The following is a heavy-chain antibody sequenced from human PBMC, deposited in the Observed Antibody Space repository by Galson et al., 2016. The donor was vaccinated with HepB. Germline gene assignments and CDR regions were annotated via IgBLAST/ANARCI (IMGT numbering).Heavy chain of an antibody. D-gene: IGHD3-10*01. J-gene: IGHJ5*02. CDR3: AGYDSGKSTPHFDP. V-gene: IGHV3-53*01. CDR1: GFSVSGNY. Sequence: LRLSCAASGFSVSGNYMTWVRQAPGKGLEWVSLIYANGTAHYADSLKGRFTLVRDNSKNTLYLQMSSLRVEDTAVYYCAGYDSGKSTPHFDPWGRGALVTVSS. CDR2: IYANGTA.